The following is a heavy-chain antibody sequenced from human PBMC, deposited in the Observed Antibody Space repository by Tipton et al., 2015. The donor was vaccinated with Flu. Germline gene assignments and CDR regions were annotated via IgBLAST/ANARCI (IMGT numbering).Heavy chain of an antibody. Sequence: TLSLTCTVSGGSISSSTYYWGWIRQPPGKGLEWIGSIYYSGSSYYNPSLKSRVTISLDTSKNQFSLKLTSVTAADTAVYYCARVGLTPFAFDIWGLGTMVTVSS. CDR3: ARVGLTPFAFDI. CDR1: GGSISSSTYY. J-gene: IGHJ3*02. V-gene: IGHV4-39*07. CDR2: IYYSGSS.